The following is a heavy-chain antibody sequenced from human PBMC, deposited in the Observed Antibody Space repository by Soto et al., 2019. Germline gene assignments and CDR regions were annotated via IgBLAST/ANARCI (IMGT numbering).Heavy chain of an antibody. Sequence: QVQLQESGPGLVKPSETLSLTCTVSGGSISSYYWSWIRQPPGKGLEWIGYIYYSGSTNYNPSLMSRVTISVDTSKNQFSLKLSSVTAADTAVYYCARIQSSGLNDAFDIWGQGTMVTVSS. CDR1: GGSISSYY. V-gene: IGHV4-59*01. D-gene: IGHD3-22*01. J-gene: IGHJ3*02. CDR3: ARIQSSGLNDAFDI. CDR2: IYYSGST.